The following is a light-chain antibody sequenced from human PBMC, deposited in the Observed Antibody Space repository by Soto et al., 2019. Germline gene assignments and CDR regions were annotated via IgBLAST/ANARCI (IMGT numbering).Light chain of an antibody. J-gene: IGKJ4*01. CDR2: GAS. CDR3: QQTNTVLPLT. CDR1: QGISNW. Sequence: DIQMTQSPSSVSASVGDRVTITCRASQGISNWLAWYQQQPGKAPKLLIYGASSLQSGVPSRFSGGGSGTHFTLIISSLQPEDFAKYYCQQTNTVLPLTFGGGTKVEI. V-gene: IGKV1-12*01.